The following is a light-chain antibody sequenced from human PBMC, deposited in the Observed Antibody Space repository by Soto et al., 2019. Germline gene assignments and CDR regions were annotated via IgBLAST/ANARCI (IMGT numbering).Light chain of an antibody. Sequence: QSVLTQPPSASGTPGQRVTVSCSGTYSNIGINDVHWYRQLSGTAPQILIYDTSQRATGVPDRFSGSRSGTSASLVISGLQTEDEADYHCAAWDDSPNGPAFGGGTKVTVL. J-gene: IGLJ2*01. CDR2: DTS. CDR1: YSNIGIND. V-gene: IGLV1-44*01. CDR3: AAWDDSPNGPA.